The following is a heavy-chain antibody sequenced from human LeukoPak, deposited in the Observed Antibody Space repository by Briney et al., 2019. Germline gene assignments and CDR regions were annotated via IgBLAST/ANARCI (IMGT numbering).Heavy chain of an antibody. Sequence: SETLSLTCAVSGYSISSSNWWGWIRQPPGKGLEWIGYIYYSGSTYYNPSLKSRVTMSVDTSKNQFSLKLSSVTAVDTAVYYCARLDSGGSWYSVGAFDIWGQGTMVTVSS. D-gene: IGHD2-15*01. V-gene: IGHV4-28*01. CDR2: IYYSGST. CDR3: ARLDSGGSWYSVGAFDI. J-gene: IGHJ3*02. CDR1: GYSISSSNW.